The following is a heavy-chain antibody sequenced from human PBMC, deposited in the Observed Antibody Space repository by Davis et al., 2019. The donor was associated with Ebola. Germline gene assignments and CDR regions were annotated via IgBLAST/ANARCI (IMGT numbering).Heavy chain of an antibody. Sequence: AASVKVSCKASGYTFTGYYMHWVRQAPGQGLEWMGIINPSGGSTSYAQKFQGRVTMTRDTSTGTAYMELRSLRSDDTAVYFCARTSIVGTTTTASDIWGQGTKVTVSS. CDR1: GYTFTGYY. V-gene: IGHV1-46*01. J-gene: IGHJ3*02. CDR2: INPSGGST. CDR3: ARTSIVGTTTTASDI. D-gene: IGHD1-26*01.